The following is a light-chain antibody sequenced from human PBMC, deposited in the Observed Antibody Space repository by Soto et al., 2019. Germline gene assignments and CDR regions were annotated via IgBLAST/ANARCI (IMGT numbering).Light chain of an antibody. V-gene: IGKV3-20*01. Sequence: EIVLTQSPGTLSLSPGERATVSCRASQSASRSYFAWYQQKPGQAPRLLISGTSNRATGIPDRFSGSGSGTDFTLTINRLEPEEFAVYYCQHYARSVGTFGQGTRVESK. CDR3: QHYARSVGT. CDR2: GTS. CDR1: QSASRSY. J-gene: IGKJ1*01.